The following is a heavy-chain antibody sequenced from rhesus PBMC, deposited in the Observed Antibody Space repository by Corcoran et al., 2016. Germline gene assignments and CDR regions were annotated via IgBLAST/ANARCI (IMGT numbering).Heavy chain of an antibody. J-gene: IGHJ4*01. CDR3: ARELTWFFDY. V-gene: IGHV4S10*01. CDR1: GGSISDSYR. D-gene: IGHD1-38*01. CDR2: IYGSSTRT. Sequence: QVQLQESGPGVVKPSETLSLTCAVSGGSISDSYRWSWIRQPPGKGLEWIGYIYGSSTRTNYNPSLKSRVTISKDTSKNQFSLKLSSVTAADTAVYYCARELTWFFDYWGQGVLVTVSS.